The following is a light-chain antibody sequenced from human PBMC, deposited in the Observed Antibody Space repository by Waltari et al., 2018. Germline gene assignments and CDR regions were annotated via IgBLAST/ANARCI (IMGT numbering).Light chain of an antibody. CDR2: LVS. CDR3: MQARQTPWT. V-gene: IGKV2-28*01. J-gene: IGKJ1*01. Sequence: DIVMTQSPLSLPVSPGEPASSSCRSSQSLLHSSGYTFLDWYVQKPGQAPQLLIYLVSDRASGVPDRFSGSGSGTDFTLKISRVKAEDVGLYYCMQARQTPWTFGQGTKVEIK. CDR1: QSLLHSSGYTF.